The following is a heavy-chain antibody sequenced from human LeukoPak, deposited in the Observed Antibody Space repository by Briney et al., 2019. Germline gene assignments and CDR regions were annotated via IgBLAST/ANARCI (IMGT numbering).Heavy chain of an antibody. CDR2: INPDGDVT. CDR3: ARGPNHYYYMDF. V-gene: IGHV1-2*02. CDR1: GCSFNGYY. D-gene: IGHD2-8*01. Sequence: ASVKVSCKASGCSFNGYYIHWVRQATGQGLEWMGWINPDGDVTKSAQKFQGRVTMTTDKSINTVFMELSGLTSDDTALYYCARGPNHYYYMDFWGKGTTVSVSS. J-gene: IGHJ6*03.